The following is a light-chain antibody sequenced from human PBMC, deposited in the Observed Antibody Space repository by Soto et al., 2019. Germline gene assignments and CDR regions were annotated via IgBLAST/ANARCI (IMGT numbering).Light chain of an antibody. CDR3: QQYGSSPLT. V-gene: IGKV3-20*01. J-gene: IGKJ2*01. Sequence: EIVLTQSPGTLSLSPGERATLSCRASQSVSSSYLAWYQQKPGQAPRLLIYGASSRATGIPDRFSGSGSGTDCTLTISRVEPEDFAVYYCQQYGSSPLTFGQGTKLEIK. CDR1: QSVSSSY. CDR2: GAS.